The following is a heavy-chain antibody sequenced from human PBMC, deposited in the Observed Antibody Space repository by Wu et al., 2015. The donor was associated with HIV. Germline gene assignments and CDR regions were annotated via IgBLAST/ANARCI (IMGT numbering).Heavy chain of an antibody. CDR1: GGTFSSYA. V-gene: IGHV1-69*13. Sequence: QVQLVQSGAEVKKPGSSVKVSCKASGGTFSSYAISWVRQAPGQGLEWMGRIIPIFGTANYAQKFQGRVTITADESTSTAYMELSSLRSEDTAVYYCARDDRVETQRIEYYFDYWGQGTLVTVSS. CDR3: ARDDRVETQRIEYYFDY. CDR2: IIPIFGTA. J-gene: IGHJ4*02. D-gene: IGHD1-1*01.